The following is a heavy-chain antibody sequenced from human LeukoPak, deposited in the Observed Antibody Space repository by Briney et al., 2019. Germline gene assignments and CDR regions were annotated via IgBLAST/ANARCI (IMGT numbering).Heavy chain of an antibody. J-gene: IGHJ4*02. Sequence: GGSLRLSCAASGFTFSNHWMSWVRQAPGKGLEWVTNINPDGSEQHYMDSVEGRFTISRDNAKNSLFLQMTSLRAGDTAVYYCAKGHYYGSGSLDYWGQGTLVTVSS. D-gene: IGHD3-10*01. CDR2: INPDGSEQ. CDR1: GFTFSNHW. CDR3: AKGHYYGSGSLDY. V-gene: IGHV3-7*03.